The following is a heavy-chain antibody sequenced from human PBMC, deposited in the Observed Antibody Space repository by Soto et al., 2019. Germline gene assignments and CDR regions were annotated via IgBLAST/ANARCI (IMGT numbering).Heavy chain of an antibody. CDR1: GGSLSVYY. Sequence: QAHLEQWGAGLLNPSETLSLTCAVYGGSLSVYYLSWVRQSPGKGLEWIGEINHSGTNNYNPSLKTRVTISADTSQHQFSLRLSSVTAADSAVYYCASYHYLDLWTGSRHYMDVWGRGTTVTVSS. CDR2: INHSGTN. V-gene: IGHV4-34*01. D-gene: IGHD3-9*01. J-gene: IGHJ6*03. CDR3: ASYHYLDLWTGSRHYMDV.